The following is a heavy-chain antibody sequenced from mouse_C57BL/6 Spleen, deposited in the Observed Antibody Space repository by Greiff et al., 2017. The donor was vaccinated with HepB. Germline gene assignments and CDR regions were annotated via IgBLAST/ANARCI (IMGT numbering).Heavy chain of an antibody. CDR3: ARHYGSSYGWYFDV. V-gene: IGHV1-55*01. CDR1: GYTFTSYW. CDR2: IYPGSGST. J-gene: IGHJ1*03. D-gene: IGHD1-1*01. Sequence: VQLQQPGAELVKPGASVKMSCKASGYTFTSYWLTWVKQRPGQGLEWIGDIYPGSGSTNYNEKFKSKATLTVDTSSSTAYMQLSSLTSEDSAVYYCARHYGSSYGWYFDVWGTGTTVTVSS.